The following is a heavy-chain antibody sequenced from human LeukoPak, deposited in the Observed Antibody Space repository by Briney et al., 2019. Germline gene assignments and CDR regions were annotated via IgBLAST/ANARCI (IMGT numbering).Heavy chain of an antibody. D-gene: IGHD3/OR15-3a*01. CDR2: IYHSGST. CDR1: GYSISSGYY. V-gene: IGHV4-38-2*01. J-gene: IGHJ5*02. Sequence: SETLTLTCAVSGYSISSGYYWGWIRQPPGKGLEWIGSIYHSGSTYYNASLKSRVTISVDTSKNQFSLKLSSVTAADTAVYYCARHFGLNWFDPWGQGTLVTVSS. CDR3: ARHFGLNWFDP.